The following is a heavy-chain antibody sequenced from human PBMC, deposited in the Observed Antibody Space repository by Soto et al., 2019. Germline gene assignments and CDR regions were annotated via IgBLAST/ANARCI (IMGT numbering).Heavy chain of an antibody. V-gene: IGHV1-69*13. CDR3: AKTYYYDSSAEFGI. J-gene: IGHJ3*02. Sequence: SVKVSCKASGGTFSRYAISWVRQAPGQGLEWMGGIIPIFGTANYAQKFQGRVTITADESTSTAYMELSSLRSEDTAVYYCAKTYYYDSSAEFGIWGQGTMVTVSS. D-gene: IGHD3-22*01. CDR2: IIPIFGTA. CDR1: GGTFSRYA.